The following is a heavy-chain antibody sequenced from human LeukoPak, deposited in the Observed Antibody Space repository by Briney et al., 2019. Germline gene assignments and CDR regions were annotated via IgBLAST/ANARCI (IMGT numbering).Heavy chain of an antibody. Sequence: GGSPRLSCAASGFTFSSYAMHWVRQAPGKGLEWVAVISYDGSNKYYADSVKGRFTISRDNSKNTLYLQMNSLRAEDTAVYYCARGLIAAAGNSFDYWGQGTLVTVSS. V-gene: IGHV3-30-3*01. D-gene: IGHD6-13*01. CDR1: GFTFSSYA. CDR3: ARGLIAAAGNSFDY. CDR2: ISYDGSNK. J-gene: IGHJ4*02.